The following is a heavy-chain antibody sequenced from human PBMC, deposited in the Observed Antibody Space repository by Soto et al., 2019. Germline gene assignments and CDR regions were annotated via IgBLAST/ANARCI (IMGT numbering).Heavy chain of an antibody. D-gene: IGHD3-9*01. Sequence: GGSLRLSCAASGFTFSSYAMHWVRQAPGKGLEWVAVISYDGSNKYYADSVKGRFTISRDNSKNTLYLQMNSLRAEDTAVYYCARVRLHRGYDILTGYSPRYYYYGMDVWGQGTKVTVS. CDR3: ARVRLHRGYDILTGYSPRYYYYGMDV. CDR2: ISYDGSNK. CDR1: GFTFSSYA. J-gene: IGHJ6*02. V-gene: IGHV3-30-3*01.